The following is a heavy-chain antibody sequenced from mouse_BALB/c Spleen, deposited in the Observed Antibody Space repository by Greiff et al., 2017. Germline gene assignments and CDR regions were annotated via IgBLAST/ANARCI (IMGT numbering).Heavy chain of an antibody. D-gene: IGHD2-14*01. CDR3: AKEDKVRRRAWFAY. V-gene: IGHV2-3*01. CDR2: IWGDGST. Sequence: VKLQESGPGLVAPSQSLSITCTVSGFSLTSYGVSWVRQPPGKGLEWLGVIWGDGSTNYHSALISRLSISKDNSKSQVFLKLNSLQTDDTATYYCAKEDKVRRRAWFAYWGQGTLVTVSA. CDR1: GFSLTSYG. J-gene: IGHJ3*01.